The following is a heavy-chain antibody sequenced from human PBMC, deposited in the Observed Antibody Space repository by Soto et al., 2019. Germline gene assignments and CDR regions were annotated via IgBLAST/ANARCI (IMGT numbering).Heavy chain of an antibody. CDR3: AREIAVAGKTSDVFDI. CDR1: GGTFSSYT. D-gene: IGHD6-19*01. CDR2: IVPILGIG. Sequence: SVKVSCKASGGTFSSYTFSWVRQAPGQGLEWLGRIVPILGIGNYAQKFQGSVTITADKSTSTAYMELSSLRSEDTAVYYCAREIAVAGKTSDVFDIWGQGTMVTVSS. J-gene: IGHJ3*02. V-gene: IGHV1-69*02.